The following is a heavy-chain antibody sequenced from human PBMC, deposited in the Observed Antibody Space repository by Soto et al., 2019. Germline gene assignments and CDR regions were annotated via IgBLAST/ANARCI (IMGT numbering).Heavy chain of an antibody. CDR2: ISASDGST. D-gene: IGHD2-15*01. CDR1: GYTFTGYY. CDR3: ARVYCSGGSCYSIDY. J-gene: IGHJ4*02. Sequence: ASVKVSCKASGYTFTGYYMHWVRQAPGQGLEWMGIISASDGSTSYAQKFQGRVTMTRDTSTSTVYMELSSLRSEDTAVYYCARVYCSGGSCYSIDYWGQGTLVTVSS. V-gene: IGHV1-46*03.